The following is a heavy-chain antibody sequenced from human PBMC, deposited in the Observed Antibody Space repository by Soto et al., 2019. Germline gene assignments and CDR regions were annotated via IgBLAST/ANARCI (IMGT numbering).Heavy chain of an antibody. D-gene: IGHD3-10*01. CDR2: ISSSSYI. V-gene: IGHV3-21*01. CDR3: VRESTMVRGGLDY. J-gene: IGHJ4*02. CDR1: GFTFRSYS. Sequence: GVYLRLSCAASGFTFRSYSMNWVRQAPGKGLEWVSSISSSSYIYYADSVKGRFTISRDNAKNSLYLQMNSLRAEDTAVYDGVRESTMVRGGLDYWGQGTLVTVSS.